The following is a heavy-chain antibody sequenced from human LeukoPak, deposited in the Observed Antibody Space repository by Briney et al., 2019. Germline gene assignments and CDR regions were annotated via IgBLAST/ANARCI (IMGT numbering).Heavy chain of an antibody. Sequence: PSETLSLTCTVSGGSISNYYWSWIRQPPEKGLEWIGYIYSSGSTDYNPSLKSRVTISVDMSKNQFSLTLSSVTAADTAVYYCARGPNPYYFDYWGQGTLVTVSS. V-gene: IGHV4-59*01. CDR2: IYSSGST. D-gene: IGHD2-8*01. J-gene: IGHJ4*02. CDR3: ARGPNPYYFDY. CDR1: GGSISNYY.